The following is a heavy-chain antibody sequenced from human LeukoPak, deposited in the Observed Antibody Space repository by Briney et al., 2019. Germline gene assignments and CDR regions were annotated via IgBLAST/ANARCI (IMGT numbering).Heavy chain of an antibody. J-gene: IGHJ4*02. CDR1: GFTFSSYS. CDR2: ISSSSSYI. Sequence: GGSLRLSCAASGFTFSSYSMNWVRQAPGKGLEWVSSISSSSSYIYYADSVKGRFTISRDNAKNTLYLQMNSLRVEDTAVYYCVCLGLGGLSLDWGQGTLVTVSS. D-gene: IGHD3-16*01. V-gene: IGHV3-21*01. CDR3: VCLGLGGLSLD.